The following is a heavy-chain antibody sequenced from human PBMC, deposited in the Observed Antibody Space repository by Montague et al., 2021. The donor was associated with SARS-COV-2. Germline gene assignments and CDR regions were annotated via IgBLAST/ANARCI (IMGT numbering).Heavy chain of an antibody. CDR2: LSSSISYL. Sequence: SLRLSCAASGFTFSRYSMNWVRQAPGKGLEWVSSLSSSISYLYYSDSFXVRFTISRDNAKNSLYLQMNSLRAEDTAVYYCARVEELEYDILTGYYGGYYYYGMDVWGQGTTVTVSS. V-gene: IGHV3-21*01. D-gene: IGHD3-9*01. CDR1: GFTFSRYS. CDR3: ARVEELEYDILTGYYGGYYYYGMDV. J-gene: IGHJ6*02.